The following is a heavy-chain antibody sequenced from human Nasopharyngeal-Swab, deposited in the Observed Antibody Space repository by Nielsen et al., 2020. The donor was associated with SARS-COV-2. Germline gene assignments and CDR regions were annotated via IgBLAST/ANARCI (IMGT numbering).Heavy chain of an antibody. Sequence: SETLSLTCTVSGGSVSSGSYYWSWIRQPPGKGLEWIGYIYYSGSTNYNPSLKSRVTISVDTSKNQFSLKLSSVTAADTAVYYCARVDDSSGYVGYWGQGTLVTVSS. CDR3: ARVDDSSGYVGY. V-gene: IGHV4-61*01. CDR2: IYYSGST. CDR1: GGSVSSGSYY. J-gene: IGHJ4*02. D-gene: IGHD3-22*01.